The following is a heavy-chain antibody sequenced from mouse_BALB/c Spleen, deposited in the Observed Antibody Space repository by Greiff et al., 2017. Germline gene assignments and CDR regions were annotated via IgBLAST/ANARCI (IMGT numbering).Heavy chain of an antibody. D-gene: IGHD4-1*01. CDR1: GFTFTDYY. J-gene: IGHJ2*01. V-gene: IGHV7-3*02. CDR2: IRNKANGYTT. Sequence: DVMLVESGGGLVQPGGSLRLSCATSGFTFTDYYMSWVRQPPGKALEWLGFIRNKANGYTTEYSASVKCRFTISRDNSQSILYLQMNTLRAEDSATYYCARNWDGDYWGQGTTLTVSS. CDR3: ARNWDGDY.